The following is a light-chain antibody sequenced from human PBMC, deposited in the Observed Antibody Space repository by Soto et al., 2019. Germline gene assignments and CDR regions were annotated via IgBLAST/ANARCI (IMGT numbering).Light chain of an antibody. Sequence: QSALTQPASVSGSPGQSIAISCTGTARDVGGYNFVSWYQHHPGKAPKLMIYDVSNRPSGVSNRFSGSKSGNTASLTISGLQPDDEADYYCSSYASSRTELVGTGTKVTVL. CDR2: DVS. J-gene: IGLJ1*01. V-gene: IGLV2-14*03. CDR3: SSYASSRTEL. CDR1: ARDVGGYNF.